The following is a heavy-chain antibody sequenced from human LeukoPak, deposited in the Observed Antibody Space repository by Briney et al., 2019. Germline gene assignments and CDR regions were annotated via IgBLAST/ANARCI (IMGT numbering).Heavy chain of an antibody. J-gene: IGHJ4*02. D-gene: IGHD2-2*01. CDR3: AKRYCSSTSCLTED. Sequence: GGSLRLSCAASGFTFSSYAMSWVRQAPGKGLEWVSAISGSGGSTYYADSAKGRFTISRDNSKNTLYLQMNSLRAEDTAVYYCAKRYCSSTSCLTEDWGQGTLVTVSS. V-gene: IGHV3-23*01. CDR1: GFTFSSYA. CDR2: ISGSGGST.